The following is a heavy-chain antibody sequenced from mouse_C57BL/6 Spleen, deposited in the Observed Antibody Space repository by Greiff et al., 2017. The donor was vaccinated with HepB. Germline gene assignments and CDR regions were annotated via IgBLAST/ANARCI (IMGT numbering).Heavy chain of an antibody. D-gene: IGHD1-1*01. J-gene: IGHJ4*01. CDR2: ISDGGSYT. CDR3: ARDQNPLHYYGSYYAMDY. Sequence: EVHLVESGGGLVKPGGSLKLSCAASGFTFSSYAMSWVRQTPEKRLEWVATISDGGSYTYYPDNVKGRFTISRDNAKNNLYLQMSHLKSEDTAMYYCARDQNPLHYYGSYYAMDYWGQGTSVTVSS. CDR1: GFTFSSYA. V-gene: IGHV5-4*01.